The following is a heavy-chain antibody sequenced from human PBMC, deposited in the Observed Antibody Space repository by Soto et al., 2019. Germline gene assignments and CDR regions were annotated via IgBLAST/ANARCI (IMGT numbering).Heavy chain of an antibody. V-gene: IGHV3-23*01. CDR2: ISGSGDTT. J-gene: IGHJ4*02. CDR1: GFTFSNYA. Sequence: EVQVLESGGGLVQPGGSLRLSCAASGFTFSNYAMSWVRQAPGKGLQWVSTISGSGDTTYYADSVKGRFTISRDNSKNTLFLQMNSLRAEDTAVYYCAKYVKFCSATNCYFWGQGTLVTVSS. CDR3: AKYVKFCSATNCYF. D-gene: IGHD2-2*01.